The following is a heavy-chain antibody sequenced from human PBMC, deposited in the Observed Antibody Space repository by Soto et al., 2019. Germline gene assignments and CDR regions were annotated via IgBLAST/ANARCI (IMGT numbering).Heavy chain of an antibody. V-gene: IGHV4-59*01. D-gene: IGHD1-20*01. J-gene: IGHJ4*02. CDR3: AREQYNWKL. CDR2: VYHTGNT. Sequence: LSLTCSVSGVSITSYYWTWIRHSPGKGLEWIGYVYHTGNTYYNPSLKSRVTISLDTSKNQVSLRLRSVTAADTAVYYCAREQYNWKLWGQGTLVTVSS. CDR1: GVSITSYY.